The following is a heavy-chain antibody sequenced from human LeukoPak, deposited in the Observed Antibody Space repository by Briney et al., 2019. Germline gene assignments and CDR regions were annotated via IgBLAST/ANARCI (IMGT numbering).Heavy chain of an antibody. V-gene: IGHV3-30-3*01. CDR3: AKDSNYYDSSGYPRD. D-gene: IGHD3-22*01. Sequence: PGGFLRLSCAASGFTFNSYGMNWVRQAPGKGLEWVALISYDGTKKYYPDSVKGRFTISRDNSKDTLYLQMNSLRAEDTAVYYCAKDSNYYDSSGYPRDWGQGTLVTVSS. CDR1: GFTFNSYG. J-gene: IGHJ4*02. CDR2: ISYDGTKK.